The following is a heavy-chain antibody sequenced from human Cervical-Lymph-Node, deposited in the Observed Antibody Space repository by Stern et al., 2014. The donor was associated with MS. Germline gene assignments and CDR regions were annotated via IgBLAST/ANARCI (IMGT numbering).Heavy chain of an antibody. CDR1: GDSISSYTHY. J-gene: IGHJ4*02. V-gene: IGHV4-39*01. Sequence: QLQLQESGPGLVKPSETLSLTCAVSGDSISSYTHYWAWIRQPPGKGLEWIGSVYYSGATYYTPSLKSPVTISVDPSKNPFSLGLNSVTAADTAVYYCAKHACTGAACPFDLWGQGTLVTVSS. CDR2: VYYSGAT. D-gene: IGHD2-8*02. CDR3: AKHACTGAACPFDL.